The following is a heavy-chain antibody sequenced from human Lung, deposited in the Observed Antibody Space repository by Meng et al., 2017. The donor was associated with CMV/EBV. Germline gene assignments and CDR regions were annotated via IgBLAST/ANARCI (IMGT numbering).Heavy chain of an antibody. D-gene: IGHD2-2*02. J-gene: IGHJ6*02. CDR1: GGTFSSYA. Sequence: SVXVSXXGTGGTFSSYAISWVRQAPGQGLEWMGGIIPIFGTANYAQKFQGRVTFTTDESTSKAYMELSSLRSEDTAMYYCAGGYCSSTSCYNVYGMDVWGQGTXVTVSS. CDR2: IIPIFGTA. V-gene: IGHV1-69*05. CDR3: AGGYCSSTSCYNVYGMDV.